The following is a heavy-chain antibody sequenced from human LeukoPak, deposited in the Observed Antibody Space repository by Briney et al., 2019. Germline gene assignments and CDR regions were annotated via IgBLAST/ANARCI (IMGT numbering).Heavy chain of an antibody. J-gene: IGHJ6*03. V-gene: IGHV1-69*06. D-gene: IGHD2-21*02. CDR3: ARGVSVVTAIRHYYYYYMDV. CDR1: GGTFSSYA. CDR2: IIPIFGTT. Sequence: SVKVSCKASGGTFSSYAISWVRQAPGQGLEWMGGIIPIFGTTNYAQKFQDRVTITADKSTSTAYMELSSLRSEDTAVYYCARGVSVVTAIRHYYYYYMDVWGKGTTVTISS.